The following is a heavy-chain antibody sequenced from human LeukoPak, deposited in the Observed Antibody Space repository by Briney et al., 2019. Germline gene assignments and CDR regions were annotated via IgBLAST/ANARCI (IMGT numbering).Heavy chain of an antibody. J-gene: IGHJ4*02. Sequence: GGSLRLSCAAAGCTCSSYWMSWVRQAPGKGLEWVANIKQDGSEKYYVDSVKGRFTISRDNAKNSLYLQMNSLRAEDTAVYYCARAIRGDYWGQGTLVTVSS. CDR2: IKQDGSEK. CDR1: GCTCSSYW. CDR3: ARAIRGDY. V-gene: IGHV3-7*01.